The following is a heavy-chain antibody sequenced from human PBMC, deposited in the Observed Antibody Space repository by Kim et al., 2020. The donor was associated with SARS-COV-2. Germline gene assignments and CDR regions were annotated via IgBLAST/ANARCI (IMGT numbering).Heavy chain of an antibody. CDR3: ARHATYYDSSTFDY. V-gene: IGHV4-39*01. Sequence: NPSLKSRVTISVDTSKNQFSLKLSSVTAADTAVYYCARHATYYDSSTFDYWGQGTLVTVSS. D-gene: IGHD3-22*01. J-gene: IGHJ4*02.